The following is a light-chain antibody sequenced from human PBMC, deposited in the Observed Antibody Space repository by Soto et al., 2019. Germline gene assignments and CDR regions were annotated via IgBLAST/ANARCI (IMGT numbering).Light chain of an antibody. Sequence: EIVLTQSPGTLSLSPGERATLSCGASQSVSSSYLAWYQQKPGQTPRLLIYGASGRATGIPDRFSGSGSGTDFTLTISRLEPEEFAVDYCQLYGSSPPVTFGQGTRLEIK. CDR2: GAS. CDR3: QLYGSSPPVT. J-gene: IGKJ5*01. V-gene: IGKV3-20*01. CDR1: QSVSSSY.